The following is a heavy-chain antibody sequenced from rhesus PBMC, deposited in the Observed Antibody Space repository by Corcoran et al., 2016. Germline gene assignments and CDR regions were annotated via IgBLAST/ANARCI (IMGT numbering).Heavy chain of an antibody. D-gene: IGHD6-25*01. J-gene: IGHJ4*01. CDR2: ISNGGGST. CDR3: ARLYSGSWNVLDY. CDR1: GFTFSSYG. Sequence: EVQLVESGGGLVQPGGSLRLSCAASGFTFSSYGMSWVRQAPGKGLEWVSYISNGGGSTNYADSVKGRFTISRDNSKNTLSLQMNSLRAEDTAVYYCARLYSGSWNVLDYWGQGVLVTVSS. V-gene: IGHV3S5*01.